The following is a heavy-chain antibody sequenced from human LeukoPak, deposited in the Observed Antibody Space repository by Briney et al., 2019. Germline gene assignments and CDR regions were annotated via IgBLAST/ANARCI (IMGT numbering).Heavy chain of an antibody. CDR1: GYTFTGHY. J-gene: IGHJ5*02. D-gene: IGHD2-2*03. CDR2: INPNSGGT. CDR3: ASGYCSSTSCYPNWFDP. V-gene: IGHV1-2*02. Sequence: GASVKVSCKASGYTFTGHYMHWVRQAPGQGLEWVGWINPNSGGTNYAQKFQGRVTMTRDTSISTAYMELSRLRSDDSAVYYCASGYCSSTSCYPNWFDPWGQGTLVTVSS.